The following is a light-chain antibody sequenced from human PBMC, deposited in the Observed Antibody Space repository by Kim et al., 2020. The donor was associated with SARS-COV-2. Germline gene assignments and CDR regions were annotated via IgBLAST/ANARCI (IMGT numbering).Light chain of an antibody. CDR3: SSYAGSNNYV. V-gene: IGLV2-8*01. CDR1: SSDVGGYNY. Sequence: GQSVTISCPGTSSDVGGYNYVSWYQQHPGKAPQLMIYEVSKRPSGVPDRFSGSKSGNTASLTVSGLQAEDEADYYCSSYAGSNNYVFGTGTKVTVL. J-gene: IGLJ1*01. CDR2: EVS.